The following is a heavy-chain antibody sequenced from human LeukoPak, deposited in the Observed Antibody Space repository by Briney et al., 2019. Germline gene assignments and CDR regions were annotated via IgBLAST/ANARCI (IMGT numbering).Heavy chain of an antibody. V-gene: IGHV3-23*01. J-gene: IGHJ4*02. CDR3: VKDAGLFTYYFDF. CDR2: ISNTGGST. Sequence: PGGSLRLSCVASEFTFSRYSMNWVRQAPGKGLEWVSSISNTGGSTNYADSVKGRFTVSRDNSKNTLYLQMNSLRAEDTAVYYCVKDAGLFTYYFDFWGQGTLVTVSS. CDR1: EFTFSRYS.